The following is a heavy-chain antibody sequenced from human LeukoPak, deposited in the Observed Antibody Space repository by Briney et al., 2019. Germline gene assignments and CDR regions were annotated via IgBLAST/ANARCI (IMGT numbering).Heavy chain of an antibody. CDR2: ISGSGGST. V-gene: IGHV3-23*01. D-gene: IGHD3-22*01. J-gene: IGHJ4*02. CDR1: GFTFSSYA. Sequence: GGSLRLSCAASGFTFSSYAMSWVRQAPGKGLEWVSAISGSGGSTYYADSVKGRFTISRDSSKNTLYLQMNSLRAEDTAVYYCAKDSGNGAVVITIFDYWGQGTLVTVSS. CDR3: AKDSGNGAVVITIFDY.